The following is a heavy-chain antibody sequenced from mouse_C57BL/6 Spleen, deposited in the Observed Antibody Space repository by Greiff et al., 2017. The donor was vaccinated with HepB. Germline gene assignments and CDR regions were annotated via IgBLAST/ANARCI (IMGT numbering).Heavy chain of an antibody. D-gene: IGHD3-1*01. Sequence: QVQLQQPGAELVKPGASVKLSCKASGYTFTSYWMQWVQQRPGQGLEWIGEIDPSDSYTNYNQKFKGKATLTVDTSSSTAYMQLSSLTSEDSAVYYCAPSRRGYAMDYWGQGTSVTVSS. CDR2: IDPSDSYT. V-gene: IGHV1-50*01. CDR3: APSRRGYAMDY. J-gene: IGHJ4*01. CDR1: GYTFTSYW.